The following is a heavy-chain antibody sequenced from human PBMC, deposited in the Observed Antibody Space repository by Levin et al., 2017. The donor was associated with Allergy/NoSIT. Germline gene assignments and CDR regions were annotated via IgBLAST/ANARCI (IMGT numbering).Heavy chain of an antibody. J-gene: IGHJ4*02. D-gene: IGHD6-19*01. V-gene: IGHV1-2*02. Sequence: GASVKVSCKASGYTFIDYQIHWVRQAPGQGLEWMGWINPKSGATKYAQKFQGRVTMTRDTSFSTAYMELSRLRSDDTAVYYCARGDPTYSGGWALRYFDYWGQGTLVTVSS. CDR3: ARGDPTYSGGWALRYFDY. CDR1: GYTFIDYQ. CDR2: INPKSGAT.